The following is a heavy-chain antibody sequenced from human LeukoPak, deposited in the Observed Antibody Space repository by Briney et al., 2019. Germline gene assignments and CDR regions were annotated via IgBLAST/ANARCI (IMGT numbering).Heavy chain of an antibody. CDR2: ISGSGGST. CDR3: AKGTLVAAIRANAFDP. D-gene: IGHD2-15*01. V-gene: IGHV3-23*01. J-gene: IGHJ5*02. CDR1: GFTFSSYS. Sequence: GGSLRLSCAASGFTFSSYSMSWVRLAPGKGQEWVSAISGSGGSTYYADSVKGRFTISRDNSKNTLYLQMNSLRAEDTAVYYCAKGTLVAAIRANAFDPWGQGTLVTVSS.